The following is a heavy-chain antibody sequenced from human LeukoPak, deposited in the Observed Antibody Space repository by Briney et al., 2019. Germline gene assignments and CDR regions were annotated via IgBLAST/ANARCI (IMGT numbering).Heavy chain of an antibody. CDR2: IYSGGST. CDR3: AREGYSSSLYYYYYGMDV. D-gene: IGHD6-13*01. J-gene: IGHJ6*02. V-gene: IGHV3-66*01. Sequence: PGGSLRLSCAASGFTVSSNYMSWVRQAPGKGLEWVSVIYSGGSTYYADSVKGRFTISRDNSKNTLYLQMNSLRAEDTAVYYCAREGYSSSLYYYYYGMDVWGQGTTVTVS. CDR1: GFTVSSNY.